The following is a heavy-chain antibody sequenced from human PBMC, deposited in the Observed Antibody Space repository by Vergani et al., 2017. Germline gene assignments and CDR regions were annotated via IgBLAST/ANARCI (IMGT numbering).Heavy chain of an antibody. CDR1: GGSISSHY. CDR3: ARGPRFGENRTGIDY. V-gene: IGHV4-59*11. D-gene: IGHD3-10*01. J-gene: IGHJ4*02. CDR2: INHSGST. Sequence: QVQLQESGPGLVKPSETLSLTCTVSGGSISSHYWSWIRQPPGKGLEWMGEINHSGSTNYNPSLKSRVTISVDTSKNQFSLKLSSLAAADTAVYYCARGPRFGENRTGIDYWGQGTLVTVSS.